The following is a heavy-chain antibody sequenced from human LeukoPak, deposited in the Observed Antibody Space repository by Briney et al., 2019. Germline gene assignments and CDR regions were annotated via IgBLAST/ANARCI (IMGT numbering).Heavy chain of an antibody. CDR1: GGSFSGYY. V-gene: IGHV4-34*01. J-gene: IGHJ4*02. Sequence: PSETLSLTCAVYGGSFSGYYWSWIRQPPGEGLEWIGEINHSGSTNYNPSLKSRVTISVDTSKNQFSLKLSSVTAADTAVYYCARGGVTGTTAPFDYWGQGTLVTVSS. CDR3: ARGGVTGTTAPFDY. CDR2: INHSGST. D-gene: IGHD1-20*01.